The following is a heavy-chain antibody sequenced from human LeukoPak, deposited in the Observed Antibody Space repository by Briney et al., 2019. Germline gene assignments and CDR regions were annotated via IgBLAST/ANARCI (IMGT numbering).Heavy chain of an antibody. CDR3: ARDRPKWLDY. CDR1: GSTFTGYY. CDR2: INPSGGST. J-gene: IGHJ4*02. V-gene: IGHV1-46*01. D-gene: IGHD5-12*01. Sequence: ASGKLSCSASGSTFTGYYKNWVREPPGQGHGGMGIINPSGGSTSYEQKVPGRGTITRSTSTTTVYMELSSLRSEDTAVYYCARDRPKWLDYWGQGTLVTVSS.